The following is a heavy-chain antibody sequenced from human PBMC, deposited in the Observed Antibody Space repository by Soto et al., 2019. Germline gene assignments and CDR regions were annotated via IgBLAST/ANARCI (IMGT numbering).Heavy chain of an antibody. D-gene: IGHD4-17*01. Sequence: QVQLQESGPGLVKPSQTLSLTCTVSGGSISSGGYYWSWIRQPPGKGLEWIGYIYYSGSTYYNPSLKSRGTISVDTSKNQFSLKLSSVTAADTAVYYCARDRSDYGFDPWGQGTLVTVSS. J-gene: IGHJ5*02. CDR3: ARDRSDYGFDP. CDR2: IYYSGST. CDR1: GGSISSGGYY. V-gene: IGHV4-30-4*01.